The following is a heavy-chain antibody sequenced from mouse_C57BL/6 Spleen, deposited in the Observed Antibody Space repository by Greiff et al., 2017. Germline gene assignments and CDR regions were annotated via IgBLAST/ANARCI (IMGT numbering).Heavy chain of an antibody. CDR2: ISSGSSTI. CDR3: ARRIITTVVATSYYAIDY. D-gene: IGHD1-1*01. V-gene: IGHV5-17*01. Sequence: EVKLVESGGGLVKPGGSLKLSCAASGFTFSDYGMHWVRQAPEKGLEWVAYISSGSSTIYYADTVKGRITICRDNAKNTLFLQMTSLRFEDTAMYYGARRIITTVVATSYYAIDYWGQGTSGTVSS. J-gene: IGHJ4*01. CDR1: GFTFSDYG.